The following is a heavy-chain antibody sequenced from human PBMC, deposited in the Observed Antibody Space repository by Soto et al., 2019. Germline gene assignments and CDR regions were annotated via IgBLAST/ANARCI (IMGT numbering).Heavy chain of an antibody. D-gene: IGHD5-18*01. V-gene: IGHV4-39*01. CDR1: GGSISSSSYY. Sequence: SETLSLTCTVSGGSISSSSYYWGWIRQPPGKGLEWIGSIYYSGSTYYNPSLKSRVTISVDTSKNQFSLKLSSVTAADTAVYYCARQGTWIQLWLLRGWFDPWGQGTLVTVSS. J-gene: IGHJ5*02. CDR2: IYYSGST. CDR3: ARQGTWIQLWLLRGWFDP.